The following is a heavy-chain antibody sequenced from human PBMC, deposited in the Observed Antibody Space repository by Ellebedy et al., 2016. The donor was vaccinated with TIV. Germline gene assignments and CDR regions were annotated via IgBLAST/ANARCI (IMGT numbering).Heavy chain of an antibody. CDR1: GYSFTSYW. Sequence: GESLKISCKGSGYSFTSYWIGWVRQMPGKGLEWMGIIYPGDSDTSYSPSFKGQVTISTDKSISTAYLQWSSLKASDTAMYYCARPPDSESHHDYFYYWGQGTLVTVSS. CDR3: ARPPDSESHHDYFYY. CDR2: IYPGDSDT. J-gene: IGHJ4*02. D-gene: IGHD1-26*01. V-gene: IGHV5-51*01.